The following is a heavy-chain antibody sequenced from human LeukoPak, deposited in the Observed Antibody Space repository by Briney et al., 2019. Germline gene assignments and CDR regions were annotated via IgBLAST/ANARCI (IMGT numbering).Heavy chain of an antibody. CDR1: GLSFSSTS. CDR3: ARDLGFMDV. V-gene: IGHV3-21*06. CDR2: ISGGSTSI. J-gene: IGHJ6*03. Sequence: GGSLRLSCAASGLSFSSTSMNWVRQAPGRGLEWVASISGGSTSIKYADLVKGRFTVSRDNAKNSLFLQMNSLRAEDTAVYYCARDLGFMDVWGKGTTVTVSS.